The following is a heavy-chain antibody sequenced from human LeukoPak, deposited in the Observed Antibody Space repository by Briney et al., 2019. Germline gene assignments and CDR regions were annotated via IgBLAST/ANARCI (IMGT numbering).Heavy chain of an antibody. D-gene: IGHD3-10*01. CDR1: GFTFSNYW. CDR3: ARPHYYDSLRYFDY. Sequence: PGGSLRLSCAASGFTFSNYWMHWVRQAPGKGLVWVSRINSDGINTSYADSVKGRFTISRDNAKNTLNLQMNSLRAEDTAVYYCARPHYYDSLRYFDYWGQGTLVTVSS. J-gene: IGHJ4*02. CDR2: INSDGINT. V-gene: IGHV3-74*01.